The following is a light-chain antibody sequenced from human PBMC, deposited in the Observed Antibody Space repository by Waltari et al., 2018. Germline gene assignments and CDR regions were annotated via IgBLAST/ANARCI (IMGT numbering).Light chain of an antibody. CDR1: QSISSY. CDR3: QQRSHWVT. J-gene: IGKJ4*02. Sequence: EIVLTQSPATLSLSPGARATLSCRASQSISSYLAWYQQKPGQAPRLLIYDASNRATRIPTRFSGSGSGTDFTLTSSSLEPEDLAVYYCQQRSHWVTFGGGTKVEIK. CDR2: DAS. V-gene: IGKV3-11*01.